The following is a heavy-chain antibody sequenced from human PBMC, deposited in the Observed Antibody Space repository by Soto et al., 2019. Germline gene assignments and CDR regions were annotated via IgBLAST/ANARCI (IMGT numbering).Heavy chain of an antibody. Sequence: SCGASEDSFSRYCMYYFRKTLSKRLEWVAVISYDGSNKYYADSVKGRFTISRDNSKNTLYLQMNSLRAEDTAVYYCAKANLLEWLSIVYWCQGTLASDS. D-gene: IGHD3-3*01. CDR3: AKANLLEWLSIVY. CDR1: EDSFSRYC. CDR2: ISYDGSNK. V-gene: IGHV3-30*18. J-gene: IGHJ4*02.